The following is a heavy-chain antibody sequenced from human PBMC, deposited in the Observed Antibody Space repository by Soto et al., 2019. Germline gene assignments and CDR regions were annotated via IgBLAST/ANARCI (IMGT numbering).Heavy chain of an antibody. CDR3: ARGGYCSSTSCYTDNYYYYYGMDV. V-gene: IGHV1-69*01. CDR1: GGTFSSYA. CDR2: IIPIFGTA. D-gene: IGHD2-2*02. J-gene: IGHJ6*02. Sequence: QVQLVQSGAEVKKPGSSVKVSCKASGGTFSSYAISWVRQAPGHGLEWMGGIIPIFGTANYAQKFQGRVTITADESTSTAYMELSSLRSEDTAVYYCARGGYCSSTSCYTDNYYYYYGMDVWGQGTTVTVSS.